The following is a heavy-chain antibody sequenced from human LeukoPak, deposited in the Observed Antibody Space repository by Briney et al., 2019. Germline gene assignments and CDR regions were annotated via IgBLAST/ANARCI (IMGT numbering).Heavy chain of an antibody. V-gene: IGHV4-30-2*01. D-gene: IGHD6-6*01. CDR3: ARVRLGSSSYFDY. J-gene: IGHJ4*02. CDR1: GGSISSGGYS. CDR2: IYHSGST. Sequence: SETLSLTCAVSGGSISSGGYSWSWIRQPPGKGLEWIGYIYHSGSTYYNPSLKSRVTISVDRSKNQFSLKLSSVTAADTAVYYCARVRLGSSSYFDYWGQGTLVTVSS.